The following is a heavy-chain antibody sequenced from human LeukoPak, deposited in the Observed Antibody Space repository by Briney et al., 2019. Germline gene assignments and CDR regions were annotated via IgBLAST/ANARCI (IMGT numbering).Heavy chain of an antibody. V-gene: IGHV4-39*07. CDR1: GGSISSSSYY. CDR2: INHSGST. Sequence: SETLSLICTVSGGSISSSSYYWGWIRQPPGKGLEWIGEINHSGSTNYNPSLKSRVTISVDTSKNQFSLKLSSVTAADTAVYYCARYLTSAFDIWGQGTMVTVSS. D-gene: IGHD3-3*01. CDR3: ARYLTSAFDI. J-gene: IGHJ3*02.